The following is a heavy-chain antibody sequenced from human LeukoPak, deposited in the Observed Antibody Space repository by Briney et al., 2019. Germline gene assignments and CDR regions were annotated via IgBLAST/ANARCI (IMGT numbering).Heavy chain of an antibody. CDR1: GGSISSSTYY. Sequence: KSSETLSLTCTVSGGSISSSTYYWGWIRQPPGKGLEWIGNLYYSGSTYYNPSLKSRVTISVDTSKNQFSLKLSSVTAADTAVYYCARAYTTYSGSYYFDYWGQGTLVTVSS. J-gene: IGHJ4*02. D-gene: IGHD1-26*01. CDR2: LYYSGST. V-gene: IGHV4-39*07. CDR3: ARAYTTYSGSYYFDY.